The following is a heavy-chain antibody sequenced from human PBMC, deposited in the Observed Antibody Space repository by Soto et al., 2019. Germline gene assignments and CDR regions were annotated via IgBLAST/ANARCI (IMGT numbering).Heavy chain of an antibody. D-gene: IGHD6-19*01. CDR2: ISAYTGDS. CDR1: GYTFTSYG. J-gene: IGHJ4*02. CDR3: ARGGLSGAGTCMY. V-gene: IGHV1-18*01. Sequence: QVQLVQSGAEVKKRGASVKVSCKASGYTFTSYGISWVRQAPVQGVEWMGWISAYTGDSNYAQNLEGRVTMTTDTNTSTVYMELRSLRSDDTAVYYCARGGLSGAGTCMYWGQGIMVTVSP.